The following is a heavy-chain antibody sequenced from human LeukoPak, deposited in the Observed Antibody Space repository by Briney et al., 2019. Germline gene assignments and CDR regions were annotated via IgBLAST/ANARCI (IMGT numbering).Heavy chain of an antibody. CDR2: STGSGGTT. D-gene: IGHD4-17*01. CDR1: GFTFSTYA. V-gene: IGHV3-23*01. J-gene: IGHJ1*01. CDR3: ASTVTSNKVQH. Sequence: PGGSLRLSCAASGFTFSTYAMSWVRQAPGKGLEWVSASTGSGGTTYYADSVKGRFTISRDNSKNTLYLQMNSLRAEDTAVYFCASTVTSNKVQHWGQGTLVTVSS.